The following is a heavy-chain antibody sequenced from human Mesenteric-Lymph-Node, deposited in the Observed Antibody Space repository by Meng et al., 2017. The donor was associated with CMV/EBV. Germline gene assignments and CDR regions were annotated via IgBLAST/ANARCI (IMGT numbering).Heavy chain of an antibody. D-gene: IGHD6-13*01. CDR2: IYWDDDE. CDR3: AHSSGIAAAGPFYFDY. CDR1: WFSLSTSGVG. Sequence: QITLMESGPTLLNTTQTLTRTCTFSWFSLSTSGVGVGWILQPPGKALEWLALIYWDDDESYSPSLKSRLTITKDTSKNQVVLTMTNMDPVDTATYYCAHSSGIAAAGPFYFDYWGQGTLVTVSS. V-gene: IGHV2-5*02. J-gene: IGHJ4*02.